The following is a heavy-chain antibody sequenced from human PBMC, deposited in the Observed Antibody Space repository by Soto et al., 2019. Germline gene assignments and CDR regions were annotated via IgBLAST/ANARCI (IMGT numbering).Heavy chain of an antibody. Sequence: VGSLRLSCAASGFTFSSYGMHWVRQAPGKGLEWVAVISYDGSNKYYADSVKGRFTISRDNSKNTLYLQMNSLRAEDTAVYYCAKTVVVVRLWGLASPDFDYWGQGTLVTVSS. CDR2: ISYDGSNK. CDR3: AKTVVVVRLWGLASPDFDY. V-gene: IGHV3-30*18. D-gene: IGHD2-15*01. J-gene: IGHJ4*02. CDR1: GFTFSSYG.